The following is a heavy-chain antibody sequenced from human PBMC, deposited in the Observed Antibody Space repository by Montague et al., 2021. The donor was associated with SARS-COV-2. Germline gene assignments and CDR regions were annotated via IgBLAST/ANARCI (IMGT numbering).Heavy chain of an antibody. V-gene: IGHV4-34*01. J-gene: IGHJ4*02. CDR2: INQSGRT. D-gene: IGHD3-10*01. CDR3: ARGGGSVWGVTVSAELDY. Sequence: SEILSLTCAVYGGSFSGYYWSWIRQPPEKGLEWIGKINQSGRTNNNPSLKSRVIISVDTSKNQFSLKLSSVTAADTAVYYCARGGGSVWGVTVSAELDYWGQGILVIVSS. CDR1: GGSFSGYY.